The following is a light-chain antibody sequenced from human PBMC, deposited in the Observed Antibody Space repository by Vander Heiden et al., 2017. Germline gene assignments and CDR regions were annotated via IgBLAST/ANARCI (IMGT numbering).Light chain of an antibody. V-gene: IGLV1-40*01. Sequence: QSVPTQPSSVSGAPGHRVTNSCTGSSSNIGAGYDVHWYQQLPGTAPKLLIYGNSNRPSGVPDRFSGSKSGTSASLAITGLQAEDEADYYCQSYDSSLSGNVVFGGGTKLTVL. CDR1: SSNIGAGYD. CDR3: QSYDSSLSGNVV. CDR2: GNS. J-gene: IGLJ2*01.